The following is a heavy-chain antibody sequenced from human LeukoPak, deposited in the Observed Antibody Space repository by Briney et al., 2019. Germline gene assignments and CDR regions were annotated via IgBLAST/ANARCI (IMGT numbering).Heavy chain of an antibody. CDR3: ARASTTWMDSAIMAYYFDY. Sequence: GSVRVSCKASGYTFTSDDMNWVRQAPGQGLEWMAWMNRNSGNTDYAQNFQGRVTMTRNNSITTAYMKLISLRAEDTAVYNCARASTTWMDSAIMAYYFDYWGQGTLVTVAS. J-gene: IGHJ4*02. V-gene: IGHV1-8*01. D-gene: IGHD2-21*02. CDR1: GYTFTSDD. CDR2: MNRNSGNT.